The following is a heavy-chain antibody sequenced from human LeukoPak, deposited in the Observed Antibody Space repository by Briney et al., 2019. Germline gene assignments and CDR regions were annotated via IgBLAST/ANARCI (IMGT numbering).Heavy chain of an antibody. J-gene: IGHJ4*02. CDR3: AKGLSVVGATIGY. V-gene: IGHV3-23*01. D-gene: IGHD1-26*01. CDR1: GFTFSSYA. CDR2: ISGSGGST. Sequence: GGSLRLPCAASGFTFSSYAMSWVRQAPGKGLEWVSAISGSGGSTYYADSVKGRFTISRDNSKNTLYLQMNSLRAEDTAVYYCAKGLSVVGATIGYWGQGTLVTVSS.